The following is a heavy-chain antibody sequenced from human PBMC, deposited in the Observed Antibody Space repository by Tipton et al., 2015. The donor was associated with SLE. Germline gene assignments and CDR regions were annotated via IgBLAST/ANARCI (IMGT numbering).Heavy chain of an antibody. Sequence: GLVKPSETLSLTCTVSGGSISSYYWSWIRQPPGKGLEWIGYIYYSGSTNYNPSLKSRVTISVDTSKNQFSLKLSSVTAADTAGYYCAREGEGWELLYWGQGTLVTVSS. D-gene: IGHD1-26*01. CDR3: AREGEGWELLY. CDR2: IYYSGST. J-gene: IGHJ4*02. CDR1: GGSISSYY. V-gene: IGHV4-59*12.